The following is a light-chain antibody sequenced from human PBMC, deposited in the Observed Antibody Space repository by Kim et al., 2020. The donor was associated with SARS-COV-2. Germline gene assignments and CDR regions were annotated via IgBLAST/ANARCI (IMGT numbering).Light chain of an antibody. V-gene: IGKV1-27*01. Sequence: ASVGDEVTITWRASQGIRNYLAWDQQKPGKTPKLLVYATSTLQSGVPSRFRGSRSGTDFTLIITTLQPEDVATYYCQKYDSAPWTFGQGTKGYIK. CDR1: QGIRNY. CDR3: QKYDSAPWT. J-gene: IGKJ1*01. CDR2: ATS.